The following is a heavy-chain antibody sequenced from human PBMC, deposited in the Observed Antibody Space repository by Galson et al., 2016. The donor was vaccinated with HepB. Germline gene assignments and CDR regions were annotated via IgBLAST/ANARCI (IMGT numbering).Heavy chain of an antibody. CDR1: GGTFTTLA. Sequence: SGGTFTTLAFSWVRQAPGQGLEWVGSFIPIFGTALYAQTLRGRVTITADGSTSTGYMELSSLTSEDTAVYYCARGENWFDPWGQGTLVTVSS. CDR2: FIPIFGTA. V-gene: IGHV1-69*15. J-gene: IGHJ5*02. CDR3: ARGENWFDP.